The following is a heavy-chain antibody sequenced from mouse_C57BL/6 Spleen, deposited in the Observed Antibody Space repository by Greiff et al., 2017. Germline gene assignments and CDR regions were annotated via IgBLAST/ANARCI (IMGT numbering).Heavy chain of an antibody. Sequence: VQRVESGPELVKPGASVKISCKASGYAFSSSWMNWVKQRPGKGLEWIGRIYPGDGDTNYNGKFKGKATLTADKSSSTAYMQLSSLTSEDSAVYFCARDHYDYENFDYWGQGTTLTVSS. CDR1: GYAFSSSW. V-gene: IGHV1-82*01. CDR3: ARDHYDYENFDY. J-gene: IGHJ2*01. CDR2: IYPGDGDT. D-gene: IGHD2-4*01.